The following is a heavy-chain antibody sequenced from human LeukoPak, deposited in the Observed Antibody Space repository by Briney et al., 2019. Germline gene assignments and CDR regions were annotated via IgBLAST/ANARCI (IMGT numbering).Heavy chain of an antibody. CDR3: ARSFLDVYSYGPMPVDHYYYYYGMDV. CDR2: INHSGST. V-gene: IGHV4-34*01. CDR1: GGSFSGYY. Sequence: PSETLSLTCAVYGGSFSGYYWSWIRQPPGKGLEWIGEINHSGSTNYKPSLKSRVTISVDTPKNQFSLKLSSVTAADTAVYYCARSFLDVYSYGPMPVDHYYYYYGMDVWGQGTTVTVSS. D-gene: IGHD5-18*01. J-gene: IGHJ6*02.